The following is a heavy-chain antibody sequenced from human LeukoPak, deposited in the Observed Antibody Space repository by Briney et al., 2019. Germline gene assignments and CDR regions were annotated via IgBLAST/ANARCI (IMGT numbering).Heavy chain of an antibody. V-gene: IGHV4-59*01. CDR1: GGSISSYY. CDR2: SYYSGST. D-gene: IGHD6-19*01. CDR3: ARDQGYSSGTSWFVP. J-gene: IGHJ5*02. Sequence: SETLSLTCPVSGGSISSYYWSWIRQPPGKGLEWIGYSYYSGSTNYNPSLKRRVTISVDTSKNQFSLKPSAVTAADTAVYYCARDQGYSSGTSWFVPWGQGTLVTVSS.